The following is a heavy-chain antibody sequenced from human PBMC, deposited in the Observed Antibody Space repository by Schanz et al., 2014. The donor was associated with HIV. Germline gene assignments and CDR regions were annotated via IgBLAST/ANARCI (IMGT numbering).Heavy chain of an antibody. CDR2: ISYDGSNK. CDR3: ASWGSWAVTTPYYFDY. CDR1: GFTFSSYG. Sequence: QVQLVESGGGVVQPGRSLRLSCAASGFTFSSYGMHWVRQAPGKGLEWVAVISYDGSNKYYADSVKGRFTISRDNAKNSLYLQMNSLRAEDTAVYYCASWGSWAVTTPYYFDYWGQGTLVTVSS. V-gene: IGHV3-30*03. J-gene: IGHJ4*02. D-gene: IGHD2-15*01.